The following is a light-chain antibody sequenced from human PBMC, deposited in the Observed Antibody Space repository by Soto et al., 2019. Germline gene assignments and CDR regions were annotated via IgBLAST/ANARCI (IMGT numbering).Light chain of an antibody. CDR3: HHFGSLPET. CDR1: QSVASSY. J-gene: IGKJ1*01. V-gene: IGKV3-20*01. CDR2: SAS. Sequence: EVVLTQSPGTLSLSPGERVTLSCRASQSVASSYLAWYQQKPGRAPRLLFYSASSRATGIPDRFSGSGSGTDFTLTISSLEPEDFAVYYCHHFGSLPETFGQGTNVEI.